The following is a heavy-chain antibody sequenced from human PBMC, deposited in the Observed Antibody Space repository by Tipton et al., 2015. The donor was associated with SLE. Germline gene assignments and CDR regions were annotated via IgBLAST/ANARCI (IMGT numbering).Heavy chain of an antibody. CDR1: GGSCTTYY. CDR2: IHHGGST. CDR3: ARGQYKRDY. D-gene: IGHD1-1*01. Sequence: TLSLTCAVYGGSCTTYYWTWIRQPPGKGLGWIGGIHHGGSTYYNPSLKSRVTLSVDTSKNQFSLNLRSVTAADTAVYYCARGQYKRDYWGQGTLVTVSS. J-gene: IGHJ4*02. V-gene: IGHV4-34*01.